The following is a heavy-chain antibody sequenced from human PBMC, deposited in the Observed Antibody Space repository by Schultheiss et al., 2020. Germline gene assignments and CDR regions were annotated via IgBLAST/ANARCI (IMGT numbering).Heavy chain of an antibody. Sequence: GGSLRLSCAASGFTFSSYGMHWVRQAPGKGLEWVAVISYDGSNKYYADSVKGRFTISRDNSKNTLYLQMNSLRAEDTAVYYCAKGSSGNAGYFDYWGQGTLVTVS. CDR1: GFTFSSYG. J-gene: IGHJ4*02. V-gene: IGHV3-30*18. D-gene: IGHD3-22*01. CDR3: AKGSSGNAGYFDY. CDR2: ISYDGSNK.